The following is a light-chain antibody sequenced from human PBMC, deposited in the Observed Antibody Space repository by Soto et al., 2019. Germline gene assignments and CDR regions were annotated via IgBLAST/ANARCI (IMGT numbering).Light chain of an antibody. CDR1: QSLSGNY. CDR2: RAS. CDR3: QHYGASPWT. J-gene: IGKJ1*01. V-gene: IGKV3-20*01. Sequence: NVLTQSPGTLSLSPGERATLSCRASQSLSGNYLAWYQQKPGQAPRVLIYRASISATGISDRFSGSGSGTDFTLTISRLEPEDFAVYYCQHYGASPWTFDQGTKVEIK.